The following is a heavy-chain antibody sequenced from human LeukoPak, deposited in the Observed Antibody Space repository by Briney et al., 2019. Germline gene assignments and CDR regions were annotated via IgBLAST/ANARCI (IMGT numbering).Heavy chain of an antibody. CDR2: IHHGGST. CDR1: GYSISSGHW. D-gene: IGHD6-13*01. V-gene: IGHV4-4*02. J-gene: IGHJ1*01. Sequence: SETLSLTCAVSGYSISSGHWWSWVRQPPGKGLEWIGEIHHGGSTNYNPSLKSRVTISVDKSKNQFSLKLDSVTAADTAVYYCARDSGYSSSWYSWYFQHWGQGTLVTVSS. CDR3: ARDSGYSSSWYSWYFQH.